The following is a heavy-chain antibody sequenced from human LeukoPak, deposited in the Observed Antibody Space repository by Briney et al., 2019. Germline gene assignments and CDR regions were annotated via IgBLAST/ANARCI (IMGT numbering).Heavy chain of an antibody. CDR2: IYYSGST. CDR1: GGSISSSSYY. Sequence: PSETLSLTCTVSGGSISSSSYYWGWIRQPPGKGLEWIGYIYYSGSTNYNPSLKSRVAMSVDTSKNQFSLKLSSVTAADTAVYYCARELSYSSSRYAMDVWGQGTTVTVSS. V-gene: IGHV4-61*05. J-gene: IGHJ6*02. CDR3: ARELSYSSSRYAMDV. D-gene: IGHD6-13*01.